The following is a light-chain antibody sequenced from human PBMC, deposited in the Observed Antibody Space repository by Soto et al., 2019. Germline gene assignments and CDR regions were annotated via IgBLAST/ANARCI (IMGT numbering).Light chain of an antibody. CDR1: QSVSSN. CDR3: QQYSSWQT. V-gene: IGKV3D-15*01. CDR2: GAS. Sequence: EIVMTQSPGTLSVSPGERATLSCRASQSVSSNLAWYQQKPGQAPRLLIYGASTRATGIPARFSGSGSGTEFTLTISSLQSEDFAVYYCQQYSSWQTFGQGTKLEIK. J-gene: IGKJ2*01.